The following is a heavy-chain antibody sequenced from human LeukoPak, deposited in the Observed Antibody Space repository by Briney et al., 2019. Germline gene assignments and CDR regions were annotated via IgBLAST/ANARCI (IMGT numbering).Heavy chain of an antibody. CDR2: INHSGST. V-gene: IGHV4-34*01. CDR1: GFTFSNAW. CDR3: ARGSYVWGSYRAYYFDY. Sequence: PGGSLRLSCAASGFTFSNAWMSWIRQPPGKGLEWIGEINHSGSTNYNPSLKSRVTISVDTSKNQFSLKLSSVTAADTAVYYCARGSYVWGSYRAYYFDYWGQGTLVTVSS. J-gene: IGHJ4*02. D-gene: IGHD3-16*02.